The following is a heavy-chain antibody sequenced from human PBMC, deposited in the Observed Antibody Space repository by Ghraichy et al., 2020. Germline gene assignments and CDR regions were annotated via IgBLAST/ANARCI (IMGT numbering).Heavy chain of an antibody. CDR2: IYHSGST. V-gene: IGHV4-30-2*01. CDR3: ARAPYDDDGFYDDAFDI. J-gene: IGHJ3*02. Sequence: LRLSCAVSGGSISSGDYSWSWIRQPPGKGLEWIGYIYHSGSTYYNPSLKSRVTISADRSKNQISLKLSSVTAADTAVYYCARAPYDDDGFYDDAFDIWGQGTMVTVSS. D-gene: IGHD3-22*01. CDR1: GGSISSGDYS.